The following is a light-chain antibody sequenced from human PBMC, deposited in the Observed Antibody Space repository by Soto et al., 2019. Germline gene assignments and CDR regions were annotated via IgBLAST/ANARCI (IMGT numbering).Light chain of an antibody. CDR1: SSDIGDSNS. J-gene: IGLJ2*01. Sequence: QSALTQPASVSGSPGQSIAVSCTGSSSDIGDSNSVFWYQHHPGKAPKLMIYDVSNRPSGVSNRFSGSKSGNTASLTISGLQAEDEADYYCSSYTRSTTLVFGGGTKLTVL. V-gene: IGLV2-14*03. CDR2: DVS. CDR3: SSYTRSTTLV.